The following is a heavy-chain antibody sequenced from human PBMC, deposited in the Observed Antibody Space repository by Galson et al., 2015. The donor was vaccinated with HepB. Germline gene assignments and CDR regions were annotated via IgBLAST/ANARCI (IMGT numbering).Heavy chain of an antibody. CDR2: ISYDGSNK. J-gene: IGHJ6*02. Sequence: SLRLSCAASGFTFSDYAMHWVRQAPGKGLEWVAVISYDGSNKYYADSVKGRFTISRDNSKNTLYLQMNSLRAEDTAVYYCARGYGSGSMDVWAKGPRSPSP. CDR3: ARGYGSGSMDV. D-gene: IGHD3-10*01. CDR1: GFTFSDYA. V-gene: IGHV3-30-3*01.